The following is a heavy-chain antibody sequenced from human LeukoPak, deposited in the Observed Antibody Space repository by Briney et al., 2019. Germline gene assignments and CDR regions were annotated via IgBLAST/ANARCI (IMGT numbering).Heavy chain of an antibody. V-gene: IGHV1-46*01. CDR1: GYTFTTYY. D-gene: IGHD1-26*01. CDR2: INPYSEST. CDR3: VRDASGSYLFDY. Sequence: ASVKVSCKASGYTFTTYYMQWVRQAPGQGLEWMGVINPYSESTSYAQKFQGSVTLTRDMSTSTVYMELSSLRSEDTAVYYCVRDASGSYLFDYWGQGTLVTVSS. J-gene: IGHJ4*02.